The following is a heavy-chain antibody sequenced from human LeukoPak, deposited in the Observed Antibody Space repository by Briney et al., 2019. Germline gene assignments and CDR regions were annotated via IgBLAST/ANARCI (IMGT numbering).Heavy chain of an antibody. CDR2: IYYSGST. Sequence: SETLSLTCTVSGGSISSSSYYWGWIRQPPGKGLEWIGSIYYSGSTYYNPSLKSRVTISVDTSKNQFSLKLSSVTAADTAVYYCARHHRVDILATSYYYYGMDVWGQGTTVTVSS. V-gene: IGHV4-39*01. J-gene: IGHJ6*02. CDR1: GGSISSSSYY. CDR3: ARHHRVDILATSYYYYGMDV. D-gene: IGHD5-12*01.